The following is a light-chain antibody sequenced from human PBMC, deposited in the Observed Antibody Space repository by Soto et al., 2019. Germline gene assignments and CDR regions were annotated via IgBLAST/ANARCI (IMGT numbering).Light chain of an antibody. Sequence: EIVLTQSPGTLSLSPGERATLSCRARQSVCSSNLAWYQQKPGQAPRLLIYGASSSATGIPDRFSGSGSGTDFTLTISRLEPEDCAVYYCQQYGSSPLLTFGGGTKVEIK. CDR1: QSVCSSN. V-gene: IGKV3-20*01. CDR3: QQYGSSPLLT. CDR2: GAS. J-gene: IGKJ4*01.